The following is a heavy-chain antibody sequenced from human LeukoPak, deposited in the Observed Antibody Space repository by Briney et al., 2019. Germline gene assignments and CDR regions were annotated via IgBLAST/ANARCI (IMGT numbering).Heavy chain of an antibody. CDR3: AEGIGANPMDAFYI. J-gene: IGHJ3*02. V-gene: IGHV3-7*01. CDR2: IRHDGSEK. CDR1: GFTFSSYS. Sequence: GGSLRLSCAASGFTFSSYSMNWVRQAPGKGLEWVANIRHDGSEKHYVDSVEGRFTISRDNAKNSLYLQMNSLRTEDTAVYYCAEGIGANPMDAFYILGQGTMVTV. D-gene: IGHD4/OR15-4a*01.